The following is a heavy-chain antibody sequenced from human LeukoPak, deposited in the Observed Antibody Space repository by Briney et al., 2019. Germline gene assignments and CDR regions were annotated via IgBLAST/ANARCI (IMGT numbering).Heavy chain of an antibody. Sequence: GRSLRLSCAASGFTFSSYGMHWVRQAPGKGLEWVAVISYDGSNKYYADSVKGRFTISRDNSKNTLYLQMNSLRAEDTAVYYCAKDGNYYDSSGYKYYFDYWGQGTLVTVSS. D-gene: IGHD3-22*01. V-gene: IGHV3-30*18. CDR2: ISYDGSNK. J-gene: IGHJ4*02. CDR3: AKDGNYYDSSGYKYYFDY. CDR1: GFTFSSYG.